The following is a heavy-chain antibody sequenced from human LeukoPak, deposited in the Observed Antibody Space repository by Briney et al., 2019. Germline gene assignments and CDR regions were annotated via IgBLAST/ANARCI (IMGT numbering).Heavy chain of an antibody. CDR3: ARDGGSGSYLNWFDP. V-gene: IGHV3-48*03. CDR2: ISSSGSTI. D-gene: IGHD3-10*01. J-gene: IGHJ5*02. CDR1: GFTFSSYE. Sequence: GGSLRLSCAASGFTFSSYEMNWVRQAPGKGLEWVSYISSSGSTIYYADSVKGRFTISRDNAKNPLYLQMNSLRAEDTAVYYCARDGGSGSYLNWFDPWGQGTLVTVSS.